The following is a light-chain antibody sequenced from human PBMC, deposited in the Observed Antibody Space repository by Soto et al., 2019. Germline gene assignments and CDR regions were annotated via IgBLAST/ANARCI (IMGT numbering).Light chain of an antibody. CDR2: GTS. J-gene: IGKJ3*01. CDR3: QQYGSSPFT. Sequence: EIVLTQSPGTPSLSPGESATLSCRASQSISSSFFAWYQHKPGQAPRLLIYGTSNRATGIPDRFSGSGSGTDFTLTISRLEPEDFAVYYCQQYGSSPFTFGPGTKVDIK. CDR1: QSISSSF. V-gene: IGKV3-20*01.